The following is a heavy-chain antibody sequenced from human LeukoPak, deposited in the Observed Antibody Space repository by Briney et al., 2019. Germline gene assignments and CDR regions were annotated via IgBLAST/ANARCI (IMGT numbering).Heavy chain of an antibody. V-gene: IGHV4-59*08. CDR1: GGSINGYY. CDR2: IYYSGST. Sequence: SETLSLTCTVSGGSINGYYWSWIRQPPGKGLEWIGYIYYSGSTNYNPSLKSRVTISVDTSKNQFSLKLSSVTAADTAVYFCARLTRRGSGSGSYYSYWGQGTLVTVSS. D-gene: IGHD3-10*01. J-gene: IGHJ4*02. CDR3: ARLTRRGSGSGSYYSY.